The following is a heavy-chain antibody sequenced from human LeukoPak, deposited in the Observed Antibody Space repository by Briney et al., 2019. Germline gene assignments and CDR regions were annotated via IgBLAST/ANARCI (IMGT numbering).Heavy chain of an antibody. CDR2: ISGSGGST. D-gene: IGHD5-24*01. J-gene: IGHJ3*02. CDR3: ARRWLQLGDAFDT. Sequence: GGSLRLSCAASGFTFSSYGMSWVRQAPGKGLEWVSAISGSGGSTYYADSVKGRFTISRDNSKNTLYLQMNSLRAEDTAVYYCARRWLQLGDAFDTWGQGTMVTVSS. V-gene: IGHV3-23*01. CDR1: GFTFSSYG.